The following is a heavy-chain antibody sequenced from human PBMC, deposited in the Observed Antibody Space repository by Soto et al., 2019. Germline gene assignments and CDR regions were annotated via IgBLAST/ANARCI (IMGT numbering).Heavy chain of an antibody. J-gene: IGHJ4*02. CDR1: GGTFSSYA. CDR2: IIPIFGTA. CDR3: GGTGGGIAGGGGPPPRY. D-gene: IGHD6-19*01. V-gene: IGHV1-69*06. Sequence: QVQLVQSGAEVKKPGSSVKVSCKASGGTFSSYAISWVRQAPGQGLEWMGGIIPIFGTANYAQKFQGRVTITGDKSKGKAYMGVGSLKSGDTAVYYWGGTGGGIAGGGGPPPRYWGQGTLVP.